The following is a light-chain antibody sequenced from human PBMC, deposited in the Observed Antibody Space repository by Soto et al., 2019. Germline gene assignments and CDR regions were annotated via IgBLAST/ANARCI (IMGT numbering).Light chain of an antibody. V-gene: IGLV2-23*02. CDR2: EVN. CDR3: CSFAGSITFVV. Sequence: QSVLTQPASVTGSPGQSITISCTGSSRDVGSYNLVSWYQHHPGNAPKLIIFEVNKRPSGISNRFSGSKSGSTASLTISGLQAEDEADYYCCSFAGSITFVVFGGGTKLTVL. J-gene: IGLJ2*01. CDR1: SRDVGSYNL.